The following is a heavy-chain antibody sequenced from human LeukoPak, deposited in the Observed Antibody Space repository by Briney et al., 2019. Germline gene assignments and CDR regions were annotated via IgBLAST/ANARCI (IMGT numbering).Heavy chain of an antibody. Sequence: SETLSLTCAVYGGSFSGYYWSWIRQPLGKGLEWIGEINHSGSTSYNPSLKSRVTISVDTSKNQFSLKLSSVTAADTAVYYCARDPGFSAFDIWGQGAVVTASS. V-gene: IGHV4-34*01. CDR2: INHSGST. CDR3: ARDPGFSAFDI. CDR1: GGSFSGYY. J-gene: IGHJ3*02.